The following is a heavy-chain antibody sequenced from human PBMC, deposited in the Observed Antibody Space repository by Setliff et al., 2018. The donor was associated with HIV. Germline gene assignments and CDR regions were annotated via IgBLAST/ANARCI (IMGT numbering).Heavy chain of an antibody. CDR2: ISTSGTT. V-gene: IGHV4-61*09. CDR3: ARDHKYYYDSSGLDY. J-gene: IGHJ4*02. CDR1: GGSISSGTYY. Sequence: PSETLSLTCTVSGGSISSGTYYWSWIRQPAGKGLEWIGHISTSGTTKYNPSLKSRVTISVDTSKKHFSLRLTSVTAADTAVYFCARDHKYYYDSSGLDYWGQGTLVTVSS. D-gene: IGHD3-22*01.